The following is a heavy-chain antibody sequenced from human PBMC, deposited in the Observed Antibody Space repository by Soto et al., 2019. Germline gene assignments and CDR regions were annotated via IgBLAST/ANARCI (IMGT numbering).Heavy chain of an antibody. CDR2: IIPILGIA. D-gene: IGHD3-10*01. V-gene: IGHV1-69*08. CDR3: ARDGGLYEVRN. CDR1: GGTFSSYT. Sequence: QVQLVQSGAEVKKPGSSVKVSCKASGGTFSSYTISWVRQAPGQGLEWMGRIIPILGIANYAQKVQGRVTRPADKSTSTAYMELSSLRSEDTAVYYCARDGGLYEVRNWGQGTLVTVSS. J-gene: IGHJ4*02.